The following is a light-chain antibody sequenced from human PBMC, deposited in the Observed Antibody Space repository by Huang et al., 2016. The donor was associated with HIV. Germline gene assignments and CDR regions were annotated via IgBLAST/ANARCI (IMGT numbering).Light chain of an antibody. Sequence: IVITQSPLSLPVTPGEPASISCRSSQSLLHSPGYHYVDWYRQKPGQAPQLLISLSSIRASGVPDRFSGSGSVTDFTLKISRVEAEDVGIYFCMQALQTPRTFGQGTRLEIK. CDR2: LSS. CDR1: QSLLHSPGYHY. V-gene: IGKV2-28*01. CDR3: MQALQTPRT. J-gene: IGKJ5*01.